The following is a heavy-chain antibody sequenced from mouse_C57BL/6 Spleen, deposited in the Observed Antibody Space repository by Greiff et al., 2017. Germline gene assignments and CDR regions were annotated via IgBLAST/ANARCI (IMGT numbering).Heavy chain of an antibody. CDR1: GFSFTSYA. D-gene: IGHD4-1*01. Sequence: VQLVESGPGLVAPSQSLSISCTVSGFSFTSYAISWVRQPPGKGLEWLGVIWTGGGTNYNSALKSRLSISKDNTKSQIFLKRNSLQTDDTARYYCARANWEWDFDYWGQGTTLTVSS. V-gene: IGHV2-9-1*01. J-gene: IGHJ2*01. CDR3: ARANWEWDFDY. CDR2: IWTGGGT.